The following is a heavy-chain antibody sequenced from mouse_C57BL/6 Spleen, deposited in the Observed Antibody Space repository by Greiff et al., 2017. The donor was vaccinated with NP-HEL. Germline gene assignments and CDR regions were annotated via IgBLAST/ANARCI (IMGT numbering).Heavy chain of an antibody. CDR3: ARIMWLRRGDYFDY. CDR2: IYPGDGDT. D-gene: IGHD2-2*01. V-gene: IGHV1-82*01. CDR1: GYAFSSSW. Sequence: QVQLQQSGPELVKPGASVKISCKASGYAFSSSWMNWVKQRPGKGLEWIGRIYPGDGDTNYNGKFKGKATLTADESSSTAYMQLSSLTSEDSAVYFCARIMWLRRGDYFDYWGQGTTLTVSS. J-gene: IGHJ2*01.